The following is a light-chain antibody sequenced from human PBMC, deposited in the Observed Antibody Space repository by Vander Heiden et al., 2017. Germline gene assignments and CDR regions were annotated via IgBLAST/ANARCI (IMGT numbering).Light chain of an antibody. V-gene: IGKV4-1*01. J-gene: IGKJ1*01. Sequence: DILMTQAPASLSGALAERATSSCSSSRSVLLASNKQCDVAWYQQKPGQPPKLLIHWASTRESGVPDRFSGSGSGTDFTLSISSLQAEDVAVYSCQQYYSTPEFGQGPKVEIK. CDR1: RSVLLASNKQCD. CDR2: WAS. CDR3: QQYYSTPE.